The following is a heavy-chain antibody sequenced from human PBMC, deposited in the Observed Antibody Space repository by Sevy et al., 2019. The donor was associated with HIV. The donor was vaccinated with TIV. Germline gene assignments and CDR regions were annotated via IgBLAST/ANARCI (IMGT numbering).Heavy chain of an antibody. J-gene: IGHJ4*02. Sequence: GGSLRLSCAASGFTFSSYWMTWVRQAPGKGLEWVANIKQDMSEKYYADSVKGRFTISRDNARNSLYLKMESLRAEYTAVYYCARAQQVTMLVVIGGLYFDFWGQGTLVTVSS. CDR1: GFTFSSYW. CDR3: ARAQQVTMLVVIGGLYFDF. CDR2: IKQDMSEK. V-gene: IGHV3-7*01. D-gene: IGHD3-22*01.